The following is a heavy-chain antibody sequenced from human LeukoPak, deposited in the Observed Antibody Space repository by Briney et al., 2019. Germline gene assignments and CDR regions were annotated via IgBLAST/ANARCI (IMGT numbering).Heavy chain of an antibody. CDR3: ARIIAVAGSGWFDP. Sequence: SETLSLTCTVSGGSIGSSSYYWGWIRQPPGKGLEWIGSIYYSGSTYYNPSLKSRVTISVDTSKNQFSLKLSSVTAADTAVYYCARIIAVAGSGWFDPWGQGTLVTVSS. V-gene: IGHV4-39*01. CDR2: IYYSGST. D-gene: IGHD6-19*01. J-gene: IGHJ5*02. CDR1: GGSIGSSSYY.